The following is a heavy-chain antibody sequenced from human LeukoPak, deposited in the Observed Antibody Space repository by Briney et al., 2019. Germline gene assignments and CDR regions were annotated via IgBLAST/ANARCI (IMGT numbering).Heavy chain of an antibody. J-gene: IGHJ6*03. CDR1: GGSISSYY. CDR2: IYYSGST. CDR3: ARGRSSMVRGYYYYYMDV. D-gene: IGHD3-10*01. Sequence: SETLSLTCTVSGGSISSYYWSWIRQPPGKGLEWIGYIYYSGSTNYNPSLKSRVTISEDTSKNQFSLKLSSVTAADTAVYYCARGRSSMVRGYYYYYMDVWGKGTRVTISS. V-gene: IGHV4-59*01.